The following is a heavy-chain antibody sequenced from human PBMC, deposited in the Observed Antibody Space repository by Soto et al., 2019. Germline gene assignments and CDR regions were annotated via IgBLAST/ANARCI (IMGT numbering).Heavy chain of an antibody. D-gene: IGHD3-3*01. CDR2: IYYSGST. V-gene: IGHV4-59*01. Sequence: SETLSLTCTVSGGSISSYYWSWIRQPPGKGLEWIGYIYYSGSTNYNPSLKSRVTISVDTSKNQFSLKLSSVTAADTAVYYCARVNDFWSGSSNWFDPWGQGTLGTV. J-gene: IGHJ5*02. CDR1: GGSISSYY. CDR3: ARVNDFWSGSSNWFDP.